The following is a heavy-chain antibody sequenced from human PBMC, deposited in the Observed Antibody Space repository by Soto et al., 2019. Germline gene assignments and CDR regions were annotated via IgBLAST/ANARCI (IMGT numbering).Heavy chain of an antibody. J-gene: IGHJ4*02. Sequence: PSETLSLTCTVSGASVSSGTYYWSWIRQPPGKGLEWIGYIYNSGSTDYNPSLKSRVTISLDTSKNQFSLRLSSVTAADTAVYYCARGGQQQVYYWGQGTLVTVSS. CDR1: GASVSSGTYY. CDR3: ARGGQQQVYY. D-gene: IGHD6-13*01. V-gene: IGHV4-61*01. CDR2: IYNSGST.